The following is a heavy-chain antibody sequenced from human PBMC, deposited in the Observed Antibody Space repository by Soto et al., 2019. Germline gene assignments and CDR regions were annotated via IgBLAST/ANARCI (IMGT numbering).Heavy chain of an antibody. CDR3: AREGYGDYGYGMDV. CDR2: IYYSGST. CDR1: GGSISSGGYY. V-gene: IGHV4-31*03. Sequence: LSLTCTVSGGSISSGGYYWSWIRQHPGKGLEWIGYIYYSGSTYYNPSLKSRVTISVDTSKNQFSLKLSSVTAADTAVYYCAREGYGDYGYGMDVWGQGTTVTVSS. J-gene: IGHJ6*02. D-gene: IGHD4-17*01.